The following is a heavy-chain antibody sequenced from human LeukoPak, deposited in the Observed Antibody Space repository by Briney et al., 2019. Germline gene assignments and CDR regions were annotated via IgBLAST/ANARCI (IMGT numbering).Heavy chain of an antibody. V-gene: IGHV3-30-3*01. Sequence: GGSLRLSCSVSGFTFKSYAFHWVRQASGKGLEWVAVVSHDGSRTYYADSVKGRFTISRDNSKNTLYLQMNSLRGEDTAVYYCARGPGVYCSGGSCYSAGYWGQGTLVTVSS. CDR3: ARGPGVYCSGGSCYSAGY. CDR1: GFTFKSYA. J-gene: IGHJ4*02. D-gene: IGHD2-15*01. CDR2: VSHDGSRT.